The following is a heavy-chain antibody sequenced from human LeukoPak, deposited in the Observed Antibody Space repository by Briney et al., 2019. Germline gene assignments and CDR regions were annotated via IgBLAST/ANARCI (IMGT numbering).Heavy chain of an antibody. CDR3: ARAVAAAAPGYFDL. J-gene: IGHJ2*01. D-gene: IGHD6-13*01. CDR2: IYHSGST. Sequence: ASETLSLTCTVSGYSISSGYYWGWIRQPPGKGLEWIGSIYHSGSTYYNPSLKSRVTISVDTSKNQFSLKLSSVTAADTAVYYCARAVAAAAPGYFDLWGRGTLVTVSS. CDR1: GYSISSGYY. V-gene: IGHV4-38-2*02.